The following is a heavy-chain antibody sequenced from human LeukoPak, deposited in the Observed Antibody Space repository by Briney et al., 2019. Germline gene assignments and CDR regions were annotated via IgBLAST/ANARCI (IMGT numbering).Heavy chain of an antibody. J-gene: IGHJ4*02. D-gene: IGHD3-22*01. CDR1: GFTVSSNY. CDR3: ARSVRRGYYDSSGYFDY. CDR2: IYSGGST. Sequence: GGSLRLSCAASGFTVSSNYMSWVRQAPGKGLEWVSVIYSGGSTYYADSVKGRFTISRDNSKNTLYLQMNSLRAEDTAVYYCARSVRRGYYDSSGYFDYWGQGTLVTVSS. V-gene: IGHV3-66*01.